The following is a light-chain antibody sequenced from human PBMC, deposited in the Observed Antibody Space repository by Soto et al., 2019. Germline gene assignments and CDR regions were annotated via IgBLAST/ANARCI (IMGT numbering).Light chain of an antibody. CDR2: DVS. V-gene: IGLV2-14*03. CDR1: SSDVGGYNY. CDR3: SSYTTSNTRQIV. Sequence: QSALTQPASVSGSPGQSITISCTGTSSDVGGYNYVSWYQHHPGKAPKLMIFDVSNRLSGVSNRFSGSKSGNTASLTISGLQPEDEADYYCSSYTTSNTRQIVFGTGTKVT. J-gene: IGLJ1*01.